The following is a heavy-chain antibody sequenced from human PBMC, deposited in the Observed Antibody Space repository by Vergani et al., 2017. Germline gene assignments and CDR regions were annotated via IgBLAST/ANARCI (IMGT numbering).Heavy chain of an antibody. V-gene: IGHV3-30*02. J-gene: IGHJ4*02. Sequence: QVQLVESGGGVVQPGGSLRLSCAASGFTFTNYGMHWVRQAPGKGLEWVAFTRYDGIVEYYGDSVRGRFTRSRDNSKNTLYLQMNRLRPEDTAVYYCATAGAAYCRGASCYDFFEYWGQGTLVTVAS. CDR3: ATAGAAYCRGASCYDFFEY. CDR1: GFTFTNYG. CDR2: TRYDGIVE. D-gene: IGHD2-15*01.